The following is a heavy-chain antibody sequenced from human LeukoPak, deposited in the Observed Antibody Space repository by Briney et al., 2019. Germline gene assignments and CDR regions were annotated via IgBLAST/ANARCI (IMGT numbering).Heavy chain of an antibody. CDR3: ARRIAVAGTVDY. CDR1: GGSFCGYY. CDR2: INHSGST. J-gene: IGHJ4*02. V-gene: IGHV4-34*01. Sequence: PSETLSLTCAVYGGSFCGYYWSWIRQPPGKGLEWIGEINHSGSTNYNPSLKSRVTISVDTSKNQFSLKLSSVTAADTAVYYCARRIAVAGTVDYWGQGTLVTVSS. D-gene: IGHD6-19*01.